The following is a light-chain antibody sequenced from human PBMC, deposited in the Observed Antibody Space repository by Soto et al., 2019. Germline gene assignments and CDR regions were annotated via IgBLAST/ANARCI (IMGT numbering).Light chain of an antibody. Sequence: AIRMTQSPSSFSASTGDRVTITCRASQGISSYLAWYQQKPGKAPKLLIYAAATLQRGAPSRFSASGSGTDFTLTISRLQSADFATYYCQQYLSYPYPFGQGTKLAI. CDR2: AAA. CDR3: QQYLSYPYP. J-gene: IGKJ2*01. V-gene: IGKV1-8*01. CDR1: QGISSY.